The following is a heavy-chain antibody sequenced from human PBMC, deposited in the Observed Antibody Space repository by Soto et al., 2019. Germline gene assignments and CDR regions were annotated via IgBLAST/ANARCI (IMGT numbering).Heavy chain of an antibody. CDR1: GFSLTTSGVG. J-gene: IGHJ4*02. V-gene: IGHV2-5*02. Sequence: QITLNESGPTQVNPRQTLTLTCTFSGFSLTTSGVGVGWIRQSPGKAPEWVALIYWDDDKRYSPSLKSRLTITKDTSKTQVVLTMADLDPADTATYYCAHRVLRTVFGLVTTTAIYFDFWGQGTPVAVSS. CDR3: AHRVLRTVFGLVTTTAIYFDF. D-gene: IGHD3-3*01. CDR2: IYWDDDK.